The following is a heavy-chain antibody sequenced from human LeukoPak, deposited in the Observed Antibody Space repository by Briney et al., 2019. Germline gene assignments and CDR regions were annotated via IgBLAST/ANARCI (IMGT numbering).Heavy chain of an antibody. D-gene: IGHD2-2*01. V-gene: IGHV4-34*01. CDR2: INHSGST. CDR3: ARVGNSGYCSSTSCPKRYYYGMDV. CDR1: GGSFSGYY. Sequence: PSETLSLTCAVYGGSFSGYYWSWIRQPPGKGLEWIGEINHSGSTNYNPSLKSRVTISVDTSKNQFPLKLSSVTAADTAVYYCARVGNSGYCSSTSCPKRYYYGMDVWGKGTTVTVSS. J-gene: IGHJ6*04.